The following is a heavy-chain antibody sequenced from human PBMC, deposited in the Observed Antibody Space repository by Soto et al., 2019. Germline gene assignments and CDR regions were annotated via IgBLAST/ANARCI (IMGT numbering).Heavy chain of an antibody. Sequence: QVQLVQSGAEVKKPGASVKVSCKASGYTFTSYYVHWVRQAPGQGLEWMGIINPSGGSTNYAQKFQGRVTMTRDTSTNTVYMEMSSLKSEDTAVYYCARSPVAGDYWGQGTLVTVSS. CDR3: ARSPVAGDY. D-gene: IGHD6-19*01. J-gene: IGHJ4*02. CDR2: INPSGGST. CDR1: GYTFTSYY. V-gene: IGHV1-46*01.